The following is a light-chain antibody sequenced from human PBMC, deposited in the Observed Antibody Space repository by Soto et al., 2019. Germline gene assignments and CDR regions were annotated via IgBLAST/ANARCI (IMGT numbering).Light chain of an antibody. Sequence: GDRVTITCRTSQSISTYLNWYQQKPGKAPKLLIYAASSLQSGVPSLFSGSGSGTDFTLTISSLQPEDFATYDCQQSYSTTRTFGQGTKVDIK. J-gene: IGKJ1*01. V-gene: IGKV1-39*01. CDR1: QSISTY. CDR2: AAS. CDR3: QQSYSTTRT.